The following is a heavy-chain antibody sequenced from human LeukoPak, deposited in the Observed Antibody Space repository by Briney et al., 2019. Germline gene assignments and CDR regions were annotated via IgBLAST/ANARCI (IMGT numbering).Heavy chain of an antibody. CDR1: GDSISSGDYY. Sequence: PSETLSLTCTVSGDSISSGDYYWSWIRQPAGKGLEWIGRISSSGSTNYNPSLKSRVTISVDTSKNQFSLKLSSVTAADTAVYFCARGPYSYDSSVAFEIWGQGTMVTVSS. J-gene: IGHJ3*02. D-gene: IGHD3-22*01. CDR2: ISSSGST. V-gene: IGHV4-61*02. CDR3: ARGPYSYDSSVAFEI.